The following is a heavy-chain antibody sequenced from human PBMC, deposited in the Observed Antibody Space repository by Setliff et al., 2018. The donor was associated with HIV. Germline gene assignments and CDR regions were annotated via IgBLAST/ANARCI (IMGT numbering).Heavy chain of an antibody. CDR2: IYTSGST. CDR1: GGSISSGSYY. J-gene: IGHJ6*03. Sequence: SETLSLTCTDSGGSISSGSYYWSWIRQPAGKGLEWIGRIYTSGSTNYNPSLKSRVTISVDTSKNQFSLKLRSVTAADTAVYYCARETYYYDNPQYYYYYMDVWGKGTTVTVSS. D-gene: IGHD3-22*01. CDR3: ARETYYYDNPQYYYYYMDV. V-gene: IGHV4-61*02.